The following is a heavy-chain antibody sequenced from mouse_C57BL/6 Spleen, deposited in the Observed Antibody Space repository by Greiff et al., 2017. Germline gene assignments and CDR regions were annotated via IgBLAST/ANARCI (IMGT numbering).Heavy chain of an antibody. CDR2: IDPSDSYT. D-gene: IGHD3-2*02. CDR1: GYTFTSYW. V-gene: IGHV1-50*01. CDR3: ARGEGAAQATGAMDY. Sequence: QVQLQQPGAELVKPGASVKLSCKASGYTFTSYWMQWVKQRPGQGLEWIGEIDPSDSYTNYNQKFKGKATLTVDTSSSTAYMQHSSLTSEDSAVYYWARGEGAAQATGAMDYWGQGTSVTVSS. J-gene: IGHJ4*01.